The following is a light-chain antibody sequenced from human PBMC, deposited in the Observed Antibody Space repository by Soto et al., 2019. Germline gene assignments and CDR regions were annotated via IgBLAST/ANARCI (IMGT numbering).Light chain of an antibody. J-gene: IGKJ2*03. Sequence: EIVLTQSPATLSLSPGDRATLSCRASQSVNSYLAWFQQKPGQAPRLLIYEASTSAEDIPARFSGSESGTDFTLTISSLEPEDFAVYYCQQRTTWPPFSFGQGTKLEIK. CDR2: EAS. CDR3: QQRTTWPPFS. CDR1: QSVNSY. V-gene: IGKV3-11*01.